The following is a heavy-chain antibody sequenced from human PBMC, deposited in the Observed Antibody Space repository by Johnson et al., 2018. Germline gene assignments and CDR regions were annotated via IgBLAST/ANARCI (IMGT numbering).Heavy chain of an antibody. CDR1: GFTFSSYD. CDR2: IGTAGDT. V-gene: IGHV3-13*01. CDR3: AKDRYGDYGGMDV. J-gene: IGHJ6*02. Sequence: LVQSGGGLVQPGGSLRLSCAASGFTFSSYDMHWVRQATGKGLEWVSAIGTAGDTYYPGSVKGRFTISRDNSKNTLYLQMNSLRAEDTAVYYCAKDRYGDYGGMDVWVQGTTVTVSS. D-gene: IGHD4-17*01.